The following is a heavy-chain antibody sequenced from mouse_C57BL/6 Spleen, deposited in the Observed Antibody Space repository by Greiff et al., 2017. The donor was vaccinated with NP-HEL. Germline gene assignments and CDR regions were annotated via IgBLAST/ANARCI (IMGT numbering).Heavy chain of an antibody. V-gene: IGHV1-80*01. CDR1: GYAFSSYW. CDR3: ARLAYDYDARVYFDY. J-gene: IGHJ2*01. CDR2: IYPGDGDT. D-gene: IGHD2-4*01. Sequence: VQLQESGAELVKPGASVKISCKASGYAFSSYWMNWVKQRPGKGLEWIGQIYPGDGDTNYNGKFTGKATLTADKSSSTAYMQLSSLTSEDSAVYFCARLAYDYDARVYFDYWGQGTTLTVSS.